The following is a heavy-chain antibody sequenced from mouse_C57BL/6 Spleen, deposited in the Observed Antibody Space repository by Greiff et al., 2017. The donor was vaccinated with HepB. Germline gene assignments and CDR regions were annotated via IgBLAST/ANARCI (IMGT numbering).Heavy chain of an antibody. J-gene: IGHJ2*01. CDR2: INPYNGGT. CDR3: ARGGPTGYFDY. V-gene: IGHV1-19*01. Sequence: EVQLQQSGPVLVKPGASVKMSCKASGYTFTDYYMNWVKQSHGKSLEWIGVINPYNGGTSYNQKFKGKATLTVDKSSSTAYMELNSLTSEDSAVYYCARGGPTGYFDYWGQGTTLTVSS. CDR1: GYTFTDYY. D-gene: IGHD1-1*01.